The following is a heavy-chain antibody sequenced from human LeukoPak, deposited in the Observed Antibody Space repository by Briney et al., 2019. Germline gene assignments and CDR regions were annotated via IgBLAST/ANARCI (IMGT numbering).Heavy chain of an antibody. CDR3: ARHTRGADYYDSSGYYPDAFDI. J-gene: IGHJ3*02. CDR2: INHSGST. D-gene: IGHD3-22*01. Sequence: SETLSLTCAVYGGSFSGYYWSWIRQPPGKGLEWIGEINHSGSTNYNPSLKSRVTISVDTSKNQFSLKLSSVTAADTAVYYCARHTRGADYYDSSGYYPDAFDIWGQGTMVTVSS. CDR1: GGSFSGYY. V-gene: IGHV4-34*01.